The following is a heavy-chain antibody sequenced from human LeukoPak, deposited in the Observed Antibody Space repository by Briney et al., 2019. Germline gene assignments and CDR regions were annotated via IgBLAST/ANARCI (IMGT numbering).Heavy chain of an antibody. CDR3: ARDFYYGSGNYYPDCDY. CDR1: GFTFNSYS. J-gene: IGHJ4*02. CDR2: ISSSSSSI. V-gene: IGHV3-48*04. D-gene: IGHD3-10*01. Sequence: PGGSLRLSCAASGFTFNSYSMNWVRQAPGKGLEWVSYISSSSSSIYYADSVKGRFTISRDNAKNSLFLQMNSLRAGDTAVYYCARDFYYGSGNYYPDCDYWGQGTLVTVSS.